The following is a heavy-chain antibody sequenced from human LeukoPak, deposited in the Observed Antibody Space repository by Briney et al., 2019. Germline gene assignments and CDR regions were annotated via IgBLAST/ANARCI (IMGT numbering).Heavy chain of an antibody. J-gene: IGHJ4*02. V-gene: IGHV3-23*01. Sequence: GGSLRLSCAASGFTFSSYAMSWVRQAPGKGLEWVSGISGSGGSTYYADSVKGRFTISRDSVMNTVFLQMNSLTAEDTAVYYCASEDQGGNSRKFDYWGQGTLVTVSS. D-gene: IGHD4-23*01. CDR2: ISGSGGST. CDR3: ASEDQGGNSRKFDY. CDR1: GFTFSSYA.